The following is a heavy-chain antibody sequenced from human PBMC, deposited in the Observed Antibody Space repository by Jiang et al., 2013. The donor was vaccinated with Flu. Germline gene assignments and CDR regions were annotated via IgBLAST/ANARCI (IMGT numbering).Heavy chain of an antibody. Sequence: SVKVSCKASGYTFTSYGISWVRQAPGQGLEWMGWISAYNGNTNYAQKLQGRVTMTTDTSTSTAYMELRSLRSDDTAVYYCARDRGWEEWLPTLYYYYGMDVWGQGTTVTVSS. CDR3: ARDRGWEEWLPTLYYYYGMDV. D-gene: IGHD3-3*01. V-gene: IGHV1-18*01. J-gene: IGHJ6*02. CDR1: GYTFTSYG. CDR2: ISAYNGNT.